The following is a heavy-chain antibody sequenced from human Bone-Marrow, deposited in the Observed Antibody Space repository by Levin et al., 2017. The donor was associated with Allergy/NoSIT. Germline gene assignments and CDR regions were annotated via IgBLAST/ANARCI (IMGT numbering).Heavy chain of an antibody. D-gene: IGHD3-10*01. CDR3: ARDRDHVLISFGESFSPHFDR. CDR2: ISYDGDKK. Sequence: GGSLRLSCAASGFTFSSYAMHWVRQAPGKGLEWVAVISYDGDKKYYADSVKGRFTISRDNSNNALHLQMNSLRTEDTAFYFCARDRDHVLISFGESFSPHFDRWGQGTLVTVSS. V-gene: IGHV3-30-3*01. J-gene: IGHJ4*02. CDR1: GFTFSSYA.